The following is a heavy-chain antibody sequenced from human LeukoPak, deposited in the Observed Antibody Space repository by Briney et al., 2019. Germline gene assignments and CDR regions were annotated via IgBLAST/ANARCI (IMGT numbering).Heavy chain of an antibody. CDR3: ARDLLYYDSSGLPNFDY. D-gene: IGHD3-22*01. J-gene: IGHJ4*02. Sequence: PSLKSRVTISVDTSKNQFSLKLSSVTVADTAVYYCARDLLYYDSSGLPNFDYWGQGTLVTVSS. V-gene: IGHV4-39*07.